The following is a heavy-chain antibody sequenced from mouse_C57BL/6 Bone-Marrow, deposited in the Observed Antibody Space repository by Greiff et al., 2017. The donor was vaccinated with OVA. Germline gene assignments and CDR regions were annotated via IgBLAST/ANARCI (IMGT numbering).Heavy chain of an antibody. J-gene: IGHJ3*01. Sequence: VQLQESGPELVKPGASVKISCKASGYAFSSSWMNWVKQRPGKGLEWIGRIYPGDGDTNYNGKFKGKATLTADKSSSTAYMQLSSLTSEDSAVYFCANYYGHWFAYWGQGTLVTVSA. CDR3: ANYYGHWFAY. V-gene: IGHV1-82*01. CDR1: GYAFSSSW. CDR2: IYPGDGDT. D-gene: IGHD1-1*02.